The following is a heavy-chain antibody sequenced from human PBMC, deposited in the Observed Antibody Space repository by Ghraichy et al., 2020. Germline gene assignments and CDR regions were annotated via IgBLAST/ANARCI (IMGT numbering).Heavy chain of an antibody. CDR2: IKQDGSEN. J-gene: IGHJ6*02. D-gene: IGHD3-16*02. Sequence: GGSLRLSCGASGFTSGGYWMTWVRQAPGKGLEWVANIKQDGSENYYAASVKGRFTISRDNANNSLILQMSSLRDEDTAVYFCAREKRYQIFYDFYAMDVWGQGTPVTVSS. V-gene: IGHV3-7*01. CDR3: AREKRYQIFYDFYAMDV. CDR1: GFTSGGYW.